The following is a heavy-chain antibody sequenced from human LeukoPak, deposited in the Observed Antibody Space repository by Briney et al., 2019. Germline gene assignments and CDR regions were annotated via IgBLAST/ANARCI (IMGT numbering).Heavy chain of an antibody. CDR3: VRAVVLYQWFDP. V-gene: IGHV1-2*02. CDR2: INPNSGGT. Sequence: ASVKVSCKASGYTFTGYYMHWVRQAPGQGLEWMGWINPNSGGTNYAQKFQGRVTMTRDTSISTAYMELSRLRSDDTAVYYCVRAVVLYQWFDPWGQGTLVTVSS. CDR1: GYTFTGYY. D-gene: IGHD3-3*01. J-gene: IGHJ5*02.